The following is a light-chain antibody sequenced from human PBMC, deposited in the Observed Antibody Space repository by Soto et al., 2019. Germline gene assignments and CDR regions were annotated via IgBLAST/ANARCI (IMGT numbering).Light chain of an antibody. CDR1: QSIDTW. Sequence: IQMTQSPSSLSASVGDRVTIPCRASQSIDTWLAWHQQKPGKAPKLLISKASSLESGVPSRFSGSGSGTEFTLTISSLQPDDFATYYCQQYNSRRTFGQGTKVDIK. CDR3: QQYNSRRT. J-gene: IGKJ1*01. CDR2: KAS. V-gene: IGKV1-5*03.